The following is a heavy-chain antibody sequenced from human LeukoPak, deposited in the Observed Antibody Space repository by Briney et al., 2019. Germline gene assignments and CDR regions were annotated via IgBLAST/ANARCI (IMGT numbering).Heavy chain of an antibody. CDR2: INPNSGGT. CDR3: AREPITMVRGVIPRLDY. Sequence: ASVKVSCKASGYTFTGYYMHWVRQAPGQGLEWMGWINPNSGGTNYAQKFQGRVTITADKSTSTAYMELSSLRSEDTAVYYCAREPITMVRGVIPRLDYWGQGTLVTVSS. CDR1: GYTFTGYY. V-gene: IGHV1-2*02. D-gene: IGHD3-10*01. J-gene: IGHJ4*02.